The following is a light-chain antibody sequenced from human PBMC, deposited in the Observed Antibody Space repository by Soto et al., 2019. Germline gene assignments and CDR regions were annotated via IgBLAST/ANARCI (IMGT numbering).Light chain of an antibody. J-gene: IGKJ1*01. CDR1: QSVSSN. V-gene: IGKV3-15*01. CDR2: GSS. CDR3: QQYNNWPRT. Sequence: EIVMTQSPATLSVSPGERATLSCRASQSVSSNLARYQQKPGQAPRLLIYGSSTRATGIPARFSGSGSGTEFTPTISSLQSEYFALYYCQQYNNWPRTFGQGTKVDIK.